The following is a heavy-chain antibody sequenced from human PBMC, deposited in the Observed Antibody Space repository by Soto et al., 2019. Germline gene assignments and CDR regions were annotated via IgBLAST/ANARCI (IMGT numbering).Heavy chain of an antibody. CDR1: GFTFSSYW. Sequence: EVQLVESGGGLVQPGGSLRLSCAASGFTFSSYWMSWVRQAPGKGLAWLANIKQDGSEKYYVDSVKGRFTISRDNAKNALYLQMNSLIAEDTAVYYCATVYVETAMVIPYFDYRGQGTLVTVSS. CDR3: ATVYVETAMVIPYFDY. CDR2: IKQDGSEK. J-gene: IGHJ4*02. D-gene: IGHD5-18*01. V-gene: IGHV3-7*01.